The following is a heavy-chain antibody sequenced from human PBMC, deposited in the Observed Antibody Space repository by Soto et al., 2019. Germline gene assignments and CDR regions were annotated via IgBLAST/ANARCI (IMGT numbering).Heavy chain of an antibody. CDR3: ARGWQQQLVQEFDP. J-gene: IGHJ5*02. D-gene: IGHD6-13*01. Sequence: ASVKVSCKASGGTFSSYAISWVRQAPGQGLEWMGGIIPIFGTANYAQKFQGRVTITADKSTSTAYMELSSLRSEDTAVYYCARGWQQQLVQEFDPWGQGTLVTVSS. V-gene: IGHV1-69*06. CDR2: IIPIFGTA. CDR1: GGTFSSYA.